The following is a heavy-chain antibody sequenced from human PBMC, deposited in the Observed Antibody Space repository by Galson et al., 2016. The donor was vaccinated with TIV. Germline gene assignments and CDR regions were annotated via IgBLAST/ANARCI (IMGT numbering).Heavy chain of an antibody. CDR1: FTIGSFW. J-gene: IGHJ4*02. CDR3: ARVRFTGYGRFDY. Sequence: FTIGSFWMHWVRQAPGKGLEWVANINQDGTVTYYADSVKGRFTISRDNAKKSLSLQMNGLRAEDTAVYYCARVRFTGYGRFDYWGQGTVVTVSS. V-gene: IGHV3-7*01. CDR2: INQDGTVT. D-gene: IGHD5-12*01.